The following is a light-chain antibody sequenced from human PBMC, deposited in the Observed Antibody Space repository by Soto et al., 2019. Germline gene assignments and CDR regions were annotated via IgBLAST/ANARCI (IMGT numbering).Light chain of an antibody. J-gene: IGLJ1*01. Sequence: QSALTQPASVSGSPGQSITISCTGTRSDVGGFNHVSWYQQHPGKAPKFMIYDVSYRPSGVSNRFSGSKSGNTASLTISGLQAEDEADYYCSSYTTSGTYVFGSGTKLTVL. CDR1: RSDVGGFNH. CDR2: DVS. CDR3: SSYTTSGTYV. V-gene: IGLV2-14*01.